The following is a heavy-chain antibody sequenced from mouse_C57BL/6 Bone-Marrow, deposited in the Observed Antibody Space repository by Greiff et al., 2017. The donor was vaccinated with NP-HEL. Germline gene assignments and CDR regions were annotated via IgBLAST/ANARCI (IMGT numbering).Heavy chain of an antibody. CDR3: AREGGLRRRTYAMDY. CDR2: INYDGSST. D-gene: IGHD2-4*01. Sequence: EVMLVESEGGLVQPGSSMKLSCTASGFTFSDYSMAWFRQVPEKGLEWVANINYDGSSTYYLDSLKSRFIISRDNAKNILYLQMSSLKSEDTATYYCAREGGLRRRTYAMDYWGQGTSVTVSS. J-gene: IGHJ4*01. V-gene: IGHV5-16*01. CDR1: GFTFSDYS.